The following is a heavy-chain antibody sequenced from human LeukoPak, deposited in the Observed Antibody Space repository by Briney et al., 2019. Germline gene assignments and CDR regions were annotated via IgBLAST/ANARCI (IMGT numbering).Heavy chain of an antibody. CDR1: GYTFTGYY. CDR2: INPNSGGT. V-gene: IGHV1-2*06. D-gene: IGHD2-2*01. Sequence: ASVKASCKASGYTFTGYYMHWVRQAPGQGLEWMGRINPNSGGTNYAQKFQGRVTMTRDTSISTAYMELSRLRSDDTAVYYCARDRRVVVVVPAAKSPYGMDVWGQGTTVTVSS. J-gene: IGHJ6*02. CDR3: ARDRRVVVVVPAAKSPYGMDV.